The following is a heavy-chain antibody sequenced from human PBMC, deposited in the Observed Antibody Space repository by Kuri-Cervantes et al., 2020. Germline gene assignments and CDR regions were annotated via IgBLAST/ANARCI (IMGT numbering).Heavy chain of an antibody. CDR1: GFTFSSYS. Sequence: GESLKISCAASGFTFSSYSMNWVRQAPGKGLEWVSSISSSSSYIYYADSVKGRFTISRDNAKNSLYLQMNSLRAEDTAVYYCARECGGDCHYGMDVWGQGTTVT. D-gene: IGHD2-21*02. CDR3: ARECGGDCHYGMDV. V-gene: IGHV3-21*01. CDR2: ISSSSSYI. J-gene: IGHJ6*02.